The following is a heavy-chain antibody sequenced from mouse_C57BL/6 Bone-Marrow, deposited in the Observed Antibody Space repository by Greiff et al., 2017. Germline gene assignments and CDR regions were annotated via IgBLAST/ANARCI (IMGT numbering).Heavy chain of an antibody. Sequence: VQLQQSGAELARPGASVKLSCKASGYTFTSYGISWVKQRTGQGLEWIGEIYPRSGNTYYNEKFKGKATLTADKSSSTAYMELRSLTSEDSAVYFCRDYYGSRNWYFDVWGTGTTVTVSS. J-gene: IGHJ1*03. CDR2: IYPRSGNT. CDR3: RDYYGSRNWYFDV. D-gene: IGHD1-1*01. V-gene: IGHV1-81*01. CDR1: GYTFTSYG.